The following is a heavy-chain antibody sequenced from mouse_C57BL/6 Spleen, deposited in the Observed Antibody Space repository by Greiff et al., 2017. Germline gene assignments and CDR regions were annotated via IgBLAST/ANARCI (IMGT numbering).Heavy chain of an antibody. V-gene: IGHV5-12*01. CDR3: ARHAFTTVVATDYAMDY. Sequence: EVQLVESGGGLVQPGGSLKLSCAASGFTFSDYYMYWVRQTPEKRLEWVAYISNGGGSTYYPDTVKGRFTISRDNAKNNLYLQMSRLKSEDTAMYYCARHAFTTVVATDYAMDYWGQGTSVTVSS. D-gene: IGHD1-1*01. J-gene: IGHJ4*01. CDR1: GFTFSDYY. CDR2: ISNGGGST.